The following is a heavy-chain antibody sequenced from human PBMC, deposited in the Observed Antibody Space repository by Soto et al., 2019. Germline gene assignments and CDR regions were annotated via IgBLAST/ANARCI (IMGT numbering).Heavy chain of an antibody. Sequence: QVQLVESGGGVVQPGRSLRLSCVASGFSFSSYAMHWVRQAPGKGLEWVAVISYDGSNQYYADSVKGRFTISRDTYRSTLYLQMNSPRAEDTAIYYCARDTSQWPVPGYSDSWGQGTLVTVTS. D-gene: IGHD6-19*01. CDR1: GFSFSSYA. CDR2: ISYDGSNQ. V-gene: IGHV3-30*03. CDR3: ARDTSQWPVPGYSDS. J-gene: IGHJ4*02.